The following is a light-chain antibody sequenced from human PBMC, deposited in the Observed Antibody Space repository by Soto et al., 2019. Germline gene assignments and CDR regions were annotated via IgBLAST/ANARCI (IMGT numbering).Light chain of an antibody. J-gene: IGLJ1*01. CDR1: SSDVGGYNY. V-gene: IGLV2-14*01. Sequence: QSALTQPASVSGSPGQSITISCTGTSSDVGGYNYVSWYQQHPGKAPKLMIYEVSHRPSGVSNRFSGSKSGNTASLTISGLRAEDEADYHCSSYTSSSTSYVFGTGTKLTVL. CDR2: EVS. CDR3: SSYTSSSTSYV.